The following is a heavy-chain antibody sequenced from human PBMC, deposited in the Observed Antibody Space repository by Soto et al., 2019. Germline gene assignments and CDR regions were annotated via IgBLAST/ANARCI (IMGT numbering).Heavy chain of an antibody. Sequence: PGGSLRLSCAASGFTFSHRYMDWVRQAPGKGLEWVGRARSKANNYMTEYAASVKGRFTISRDDSKNSLYLQMNGLKTEDTAVYYCTRDSFSCRGGQCYFASWGQGTLVTVSS. V-gene: IGHV3-72*01. CDR1: GFTFSHRY. J-gene: IGHJ4*02. CDR2: ARSKANNYMT. D-gene: IGHD2-15*01. CDR3: TRDSFSCRGGQCYFAS.